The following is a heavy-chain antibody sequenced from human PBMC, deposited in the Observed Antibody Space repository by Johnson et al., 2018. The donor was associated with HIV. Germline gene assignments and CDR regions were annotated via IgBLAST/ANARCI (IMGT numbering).Heavy chain of an antibody. Sequence: MLLVESGGGVVQPGRSLRLSCAASGFTFSSYAMHWVRQAPGKGLEWVSAISGSGGSTYYADSVKGRFTISRDNSKNTLYLQMNSLRAEDTAVYYCAKVLAGIAARPLTFDAFDIWGQGTMVTVSS. J-gene: IGHJ3*02. CDR2: ISGSGGST. D-gene: IGHD6-6*01. CDR1: GFTFSSYA. CDR3: AKVLAGIAARPLTFDAFDI. V-gene: IGHV3-23*04.